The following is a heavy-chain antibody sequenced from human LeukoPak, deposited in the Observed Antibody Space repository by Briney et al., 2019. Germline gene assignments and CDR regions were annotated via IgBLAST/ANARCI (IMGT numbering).Heavy chain of an antibody. CDR1: GFTFSSYS. CDR3: ARDPGSLGYCTNGVCPTDY. CDR2: ISSSSSYI. Sequence: GGSLRLSCAASGFTFSSYSMNWVRQAPGKGLEWVSPISSSSSYIYYADSVKGRFTISRDNAKNSLYLQMNSLRAEDTAVYYCARDPGSLGYCTNGVCPTDYWGQGTLVTVSS. D-gene: IGHD2-8*01. V-gene: IGHV3-21*01. J-gene: IGHJ4*02.